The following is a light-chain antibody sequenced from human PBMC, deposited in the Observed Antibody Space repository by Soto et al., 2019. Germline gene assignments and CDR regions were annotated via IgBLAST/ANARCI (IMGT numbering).Light chain of an antibody. CDR3: QQRRNWPLT. CDR1: QSVSSY. Sequence: EIVLTQSPATLSLSPGERATLSCRASQSVSSYLAWYQQKPGQAPRLLIYDASNRATGIPARFSGSGSGTDLTLTISSLEGEDFAVYYCQQRRNWPLTFGGGTKVEIK. CDR2: DAS. V-gene: IGKV3-11*01. J-gene: IGKJ4*01.